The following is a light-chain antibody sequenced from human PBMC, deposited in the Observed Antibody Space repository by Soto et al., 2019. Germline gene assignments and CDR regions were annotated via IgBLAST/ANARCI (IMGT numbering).Light chain of an antibody. Sequence: QSVLTQPASVSGSPGQSITISCTGTSRDVGGYNYVSWYQHYPDKAPKLIIYDVISRPSGVSDRFSGSKSGNTASLTISGLQPEDEAHYYCSSFTLSTYVFGSGTKVTVL. J-gene: IGLJ1*01. CDR3: SSFTLSTYV. V-gene: IGLV2-14*01. CDR2: DVI. CDR1: SRDVGGYNY.